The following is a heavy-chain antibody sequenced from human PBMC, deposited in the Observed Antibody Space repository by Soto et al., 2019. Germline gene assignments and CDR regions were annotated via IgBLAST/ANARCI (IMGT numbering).Heavy chain of an antibody. CDR1: GGSISSSSYY. J-gene: IGHJ4*02. D-gene: IGHD3-10*01. CDR3: ARLRSYGSGSYLDYFDY. CDR2: IYYSGST. Sequence: SETLSLTCTVSGGSISSSSYYWGWIRQPPGRGLEWIGSIYYSGSTYYNPSLKSRVTISVDTSKNQFSLKLSSVTAADTAVYYCARLRSYGSGSYLDYFDYWGQGTLVTVSS. V-gene: IGHV4-39*01.